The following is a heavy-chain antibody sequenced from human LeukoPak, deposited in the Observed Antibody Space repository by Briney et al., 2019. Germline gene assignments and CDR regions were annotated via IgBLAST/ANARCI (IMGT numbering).Heavy chain of an antibody. D-gene: IGHD5-18*01. V-gene: IGHV4-38-2*01. CDR2: IYHSGST. CDR3: ARHTGYGGYSYGNGYYFDY. CDR1: GYSISSGYY. J-gene: IGHJ4*02. Sequence: KTSETLSLTCAVSGYSISSGYYWGWIRQPPGKGLEWIGSIYHSGSTYYNPSLKSRVTISVDTSKSQFSLKLSSVTAADTAVYYCARHTGYGGYSYGNGYYFDYWGQGTLVTVSS.